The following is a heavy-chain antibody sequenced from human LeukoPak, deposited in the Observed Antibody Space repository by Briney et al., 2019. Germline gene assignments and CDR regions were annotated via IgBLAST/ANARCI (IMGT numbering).Heavy chain of an antibody. J-gene: IGHJ4*02. Sequence: GGSLRLSSAASGFTFSHYGMHWVRQAPGKGLEWVALIANDGSNKDYVDSVKGRFTISRDNSKNTLDLQMNSLRAEDTAVYHCVKDGFCTTTNCYPNHFDFWGPGTLVTVSS. D-gene: IGHD2-2*01. CDR1: GFTFSHYG. CDR2: IANDGSNK. V-gene: IGHV3-30*18. CDR3: VKDGFCTTTNCYPNHFDF.